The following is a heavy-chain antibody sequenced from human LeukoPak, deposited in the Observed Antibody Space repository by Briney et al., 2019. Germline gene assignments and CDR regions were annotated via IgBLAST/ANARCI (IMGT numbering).Heavy chain of an antibody. CDR1: GFTFDDYA. D-gene: IGHD6-19*01. V-gene: IGHV3-43*02. CDR3: AKGPLGSSGWYVGYFDY. J-gene: IGHJ4*02. Sequence: QTGGSLRLSCAASGFTFDDYAMHWVRQAPGKGLEWVSLISGDGGSTYYADSVKGRFTISRDNSKNSLYLQMNSLRAEDMALYYCAKGPLGSSGWYVGYFDYWGQGTLVTVSS. CDR2: ISGDGGST.